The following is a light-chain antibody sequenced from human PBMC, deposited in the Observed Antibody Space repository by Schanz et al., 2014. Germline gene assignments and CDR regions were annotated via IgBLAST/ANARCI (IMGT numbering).Light chain of an antibody. CDR2: KAS. J-gene: IGKJ2*01. CDR1: QTINNL. V-gene: IGKV1-5*03. Sequence: DIQMPQSPSTLSASVGARVTITCRASQTINNLLAWYQQKPGKAPNLLIYKASTLESGVPSRFGVSGXXXXFPLTISSLQPXXXXXXYCQQYNSSLYTVGQGTKLEIK. CDR3: QQYNSSLYT.